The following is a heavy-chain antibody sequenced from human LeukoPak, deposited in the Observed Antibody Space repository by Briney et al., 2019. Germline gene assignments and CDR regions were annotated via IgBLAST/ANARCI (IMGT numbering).Heavy chain of an antibody. D-gene: IGHD3-10*01. Sequence: SETLSLTCAVSSYSISSGYYWGWIRQPPGKGLEWIGSIYHSGSTYYNPSLKSRVTISVDTSKNQFSLKLSSVTAADTAVYYCARAEGRITMVRGVIISGGYFDYWGQGTLVTVSS. CDR2: IYHSGST. J-gene: IGHJ4*02. V-gene: IGHV4-38-2*01. CDR3: ARAEGRITMVRGVIISGGYFDY. CDR1: SYSISSGYY.